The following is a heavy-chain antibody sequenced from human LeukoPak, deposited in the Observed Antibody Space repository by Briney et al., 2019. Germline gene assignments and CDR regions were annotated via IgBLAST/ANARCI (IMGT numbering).Heavy chain of an antibody. D-gene: IGHD1-26*01. Sequence: ASVKVSCKASGYTFTSYYMHWVRQAPGQGREWMGWVNTYSGATNYAQKFQDRVTMTTDTSINTAFLDLSRLTPDDTAIYYCARNGKFDNWFDPWGPGTLVAVSS. J-gene: IGHJ5*02. CDR1: GYTFTSYY. V-gene: IGHV1-2*02. CDR2: VNTYSGAT. CDR3: ARNGKFDNWFDP.